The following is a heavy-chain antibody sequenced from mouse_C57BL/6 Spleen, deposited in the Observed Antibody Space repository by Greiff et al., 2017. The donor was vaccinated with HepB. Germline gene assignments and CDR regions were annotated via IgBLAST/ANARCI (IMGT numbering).Heavy chain of an antibody. V-gene: IGHV1-76*01. J-gene: IGHJ2*01. CDR2: IYPGSGNT. CDR3: ARGGTWEGYFDY. D-gene: IGHD4-1*01. CDR1: GYTFTDYY. Sequence: QVQLKESGAELVRPGASVKLSCKASGYTFTDYYINWVKQRPGQGLEWIARIYPGSGNTYYNEKFKGKATLTAEKSSSTAYMQLSSLTSEDSAVYFCARGGTWEGYFDYWGQGTTLTVSS.